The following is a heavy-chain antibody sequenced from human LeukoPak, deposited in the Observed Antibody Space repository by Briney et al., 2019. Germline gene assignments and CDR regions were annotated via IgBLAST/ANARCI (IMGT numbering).Heavy chain of an antibody. Sequence: AGGSLRLSCAASGFTFSSYAMSWVRQAPGKGLEWVSAISGSGGSTYYADSVKGRFTISRDNSKNTLYLQMNSLRAEDTAVYYCAKDSLLWFGELSWFDPWGQGTLVTVSS. CDR3: AKDSLLWFGELSWFDP. J-gene: IGHJ5*02. CDR1: GFTFSSYA. D-gene: IGHD3-10*01. CDR2: ISGSGGST. V-gene: IGHV3-23*01.